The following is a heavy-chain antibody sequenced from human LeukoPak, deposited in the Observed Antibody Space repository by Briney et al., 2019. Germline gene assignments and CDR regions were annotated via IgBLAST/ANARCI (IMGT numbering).Heavy chain of an antibody. CDR2: ISSDGTNK. CDR3: ARDLIPYIEYFQH. V-gene: IGHV3-33*01. D-gene: IGHD2-21*01. J-gene: IGHJ1*01. CDR1: AFTLSSYG. Sequence: GRSLTPSCAAAAFTLSSYGTGWVRLAPGEGLEWVAGISSDGTNKNYADSVNGRFTVSRDTSKNTLSLKMNTLKAEDTAGYYCARDLIPYIEYFQHWGQGTLVTVSS.